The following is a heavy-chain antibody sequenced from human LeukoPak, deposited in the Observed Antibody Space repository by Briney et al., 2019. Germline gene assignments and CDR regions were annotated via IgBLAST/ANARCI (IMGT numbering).Heavy chain of an antibody. CDR1: GYTFTIYY. J-gene: IGHJ4*02. V-gene: IGHV1-46*01. D-gene: IGHD1-26*01. CDR2: INPSGGST. CDR3: ARGLDIVGAIRPFDY. Sequence: ASVKVPCTASGYTFTIYYMHWVRQAPGQGLEWMGIINPSGGSTSYAHKFQGRLTMTRDTSTSTVYMELRSVGAEDTAVYYCARGLDIVGAIRPFDYWGQGTLVTVSS.